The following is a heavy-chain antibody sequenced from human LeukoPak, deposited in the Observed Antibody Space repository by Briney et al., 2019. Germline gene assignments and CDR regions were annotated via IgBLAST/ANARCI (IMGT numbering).Heavy chain of an antibody. D-gene: IGHD6-13*01. CDR1: GFTFSNYA. CDR3: ARVGLGIAAAGTGYYYGMDV. Sequence: GGSLRLSCAASGFTFSNYAMHWVRQAPGKGLEYVSAIISHGGSTYYANSVEGRFTISRDNSKNTLYLQMGSLRAEDMAVYYCARVGLGIAAAGTGYYYGMDVWGQGTTVTVSS. CDR2: IISHGGST. V-gene: IGHV3-64*01. J-gene: IGHJ6*02.